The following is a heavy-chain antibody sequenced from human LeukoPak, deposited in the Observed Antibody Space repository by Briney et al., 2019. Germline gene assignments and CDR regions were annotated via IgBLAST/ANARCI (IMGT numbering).Heavy chain of an antibody. CDR2: ISGSGGST. J-gene: IGHJ4*02. D-gene: IGHD1-14*01. CDR1: GFTFSSYG. Sequence: GGTLRLSCAASGFTFSSYGMSWVRQAPGKGLEWVSAISGSGGSTYYADSVKGRFTISRDNSKNTLYLQMNSLRAEDTAVYYCARGTLNIPGEHGAFDYWGQGTLVTVSS. V-gene: IGHV3-23*01. CDR3: ARGTLNIPGEHGAFDY.